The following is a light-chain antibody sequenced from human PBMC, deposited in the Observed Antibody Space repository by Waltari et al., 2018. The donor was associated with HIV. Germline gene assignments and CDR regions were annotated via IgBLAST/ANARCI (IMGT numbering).Light chain of an antibody. CDR2: WDN. Sequence: QSLLTQPPSASGTPGQRVTIYCSGSTPNIGLNYVYRYQQLPGTAPKLLIYWDNQRPSGVPGRFSGSKSGTSASLAISGLRSEDEADYYCAAWDDSLSGRVFGGGTNLTVL. CDR1: TPNIGLNY. J-gene: IGLJ3*02. V-gene: IGLV1-47*01. CDR3: AAWDDSLSGRV.